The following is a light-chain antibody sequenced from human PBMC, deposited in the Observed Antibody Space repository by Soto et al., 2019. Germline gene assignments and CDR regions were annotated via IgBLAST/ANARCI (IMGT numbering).Light chain of an antibody. CDR3: HVWDTSTVV. J-gene: IGLJ3*02. CDR1: NIGTKT. V-gene: IGLV3-9*01. Sequence: SYELTQPLSVSVALGQTARITCGGNNIGTKTVHWYQQKPGQAPVLVIYRDNSRPSGIPERFSGSNSGNTATLTISRAQGGDEADYYCHVWDTSTVVFGGGNKVTVL. CDR2: RDN.